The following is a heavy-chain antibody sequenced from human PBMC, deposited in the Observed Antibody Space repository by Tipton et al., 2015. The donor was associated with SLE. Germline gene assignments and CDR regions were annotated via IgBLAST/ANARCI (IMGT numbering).Heavy chain of an antibody. CDR1: GGTFSSYT. J-gene: IGHJ3*02. Sequence: QLVQSGPEVKKPGSSVKVSCKASGGTFSSYTISWVRQAPGQGLEWMGRIIPILGIANYAQKFQGRVTITADKSTSTAYMELSSLRSEDTAVYYCARGGSYYYDSSGRAHAFDIWGQGTMVTVSS. CDR2: IIPILGIA. V-gene: IGHV1-69*09. CDR3: ARGGSYYYDSSGRAHAFDI. D-gene: IGHD3-22*01.